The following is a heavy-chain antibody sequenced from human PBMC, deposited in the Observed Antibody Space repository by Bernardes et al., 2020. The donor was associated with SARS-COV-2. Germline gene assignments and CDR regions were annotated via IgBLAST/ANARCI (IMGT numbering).Heavy chain of an antibody. D-gene: IGHD6-19*01. CDR3: ARIDEVTGRDY. J-gene: IGHJ4*02. CDR1: GFTFRNYL. V-gene: IGHV3-21*01. Sequence: LLFSCAVSGFTFRNYLFSWFRQSPGRGLEWVSSISGGGIYIYYGDSVRGRFTTSRDNTRNSVYLQMESLTVEDTAVYYCARIDEVTGRDYWGQGTLVTVSS. CDR2: ISGGGIYI.